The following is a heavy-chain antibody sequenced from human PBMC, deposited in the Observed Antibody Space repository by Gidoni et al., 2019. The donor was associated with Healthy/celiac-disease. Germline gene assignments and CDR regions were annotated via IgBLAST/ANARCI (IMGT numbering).Heavy chain of an antibody. CDR3: ARNLIAARPRRSYYMDV. CDR1: GGAISSSSYY. Sequence: QLQLQESGPGLVKPSETLSLTCTVSGGAISSSSYYWGWIRQPPGKGLEWIGSIYYSGSTYYNPSLKSRVTISVDTSKNQFSLKLSSVTAADTAVYYCARNLIAARPRRSYYMDVWGKGTTVTVSS. V-gene: IGHV4-39*01. J-gene: IGHJ6*03. D-gene: IGHD6-6*01. CDR2: IYYSGST.